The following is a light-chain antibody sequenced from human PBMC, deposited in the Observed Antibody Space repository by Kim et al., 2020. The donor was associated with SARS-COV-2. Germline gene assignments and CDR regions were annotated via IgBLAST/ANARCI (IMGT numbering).Light chain of an antibody. CDR3: QQYNDWPRT. J-gene: IGKJ1*01. CDR2: AAS. V-gene: IGKV3-15*01. CDR1: QSVKNN. Sequence: EIVMTQSPATLSVSPGERATLSCRASQSVKNNLAWYQHKPGQAPRLVIQAASTRATGIPARFSGSGSGTDFTLTISNLQSEDFAIYYCQQYNDWPRTFGLGTKVDIK.